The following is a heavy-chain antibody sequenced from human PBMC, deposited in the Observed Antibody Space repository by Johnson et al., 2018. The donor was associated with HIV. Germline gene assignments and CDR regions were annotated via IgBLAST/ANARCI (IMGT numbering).Heavy chain of an antibody. Sequence: VQLVESGGGLVKPGGSLRLSCAASGFTFDDYAMHWVRQAPGKGLEWVSGISWNSGSIGYADSVKGRFTISRDNSKNTLFLQMNSLRAEDTAVYYCAKESPREYQLPTDAFDIWGQGTMVTVSS. CDR3: AKESPREYQLPTDAFDI. D-gene: IGHD2-2*01. CDR2: ISWNSGSI. CDR1: GFTFDDYA. V-gene: IGHV3-9*01. J-gene: IGHJ3*02.